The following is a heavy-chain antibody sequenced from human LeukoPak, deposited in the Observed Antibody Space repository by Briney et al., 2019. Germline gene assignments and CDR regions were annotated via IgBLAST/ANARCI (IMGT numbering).Heavy chain of an antibody. CDR3: ARDPYYESSGYYSRGLRISYYYMDV. J-gene: IGHJ6*03. CDR2: IRYDGSNK. CDR1: GFTFSSYG. V-gene: IGHV3-30*02. D-gene: IGHD3-22*01. Sequence: GGSLRLSCAASGFTFSSYGMHWVRQAPGKGLEWVAFIRYDGSNKYYADSVKGRFTISRDNSKNTLYLQMNSLRAEDTAVYFCARDPYYESSGYYSRGLRISYYYMDVWGKGTTVTVSS.